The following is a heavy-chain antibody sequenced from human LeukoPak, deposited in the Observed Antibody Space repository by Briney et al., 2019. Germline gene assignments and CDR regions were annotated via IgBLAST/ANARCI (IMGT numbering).Heavy chain of an antibody. D-gene: IGHD5-12*01. CDR3: ARDPWGGYSY. V-gene: IGHV3-21*01. Sequence: GGSLRLSCAASGFTFSSYGMHWVRQAPGKGLELVSSISSSSSYINYADSVKGRFTISRDNAKSSLYLQMNSLRAEDTAVYYCARDPWGGYSYWGQGTLVTVSS. CDR2: ISSSSSYI. J-gene: IGHJ4*02. CDR1: GFTFSSYG.